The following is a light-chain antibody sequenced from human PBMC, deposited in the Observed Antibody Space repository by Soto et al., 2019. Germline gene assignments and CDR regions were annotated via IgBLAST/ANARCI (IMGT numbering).Light chain of an antibody. CDR3: GTWRV. Sequence: QSVLTQPPSVSAAPGQKVTISCSGSSSNIGNNYVSWYQQLPGTAPKLLIYDNNKRPSGIPDRFSGSKSGTSATLGITGLQTGDEADYYRGTWRVFGGGTKLTVL. CDR1: SSNIGNNY. J-gene: IGLJ2*01. V-gene: IGLV1-51*01. CDR2: DNN.